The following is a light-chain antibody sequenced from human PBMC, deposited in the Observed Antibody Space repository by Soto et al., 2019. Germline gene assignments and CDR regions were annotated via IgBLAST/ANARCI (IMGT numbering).Light chain of an antibody. CDR3: QQYNSYSPLT. Sequence: DIQMTQSPSTLPASVGDRVTITCRASQSISIWLAWYQQKPGKAPTLLIHKASILENGVPSRFSGSGSGTEFTLTISSLQPDDFATYHCQQYNSYSPLTFGGGTKVEIK. CDR1: QSISIW. CDR2: KAS. V-gene: IGKV1-5*03. J-gene: IGKJ4*01.